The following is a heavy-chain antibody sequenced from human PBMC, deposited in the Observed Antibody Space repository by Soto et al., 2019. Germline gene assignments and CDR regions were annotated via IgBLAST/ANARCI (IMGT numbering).Heavy chain of an antibody. CDR1: VGSVSSGDYY. CDR2: IYYSGST. Sequence: SETLSLTCTFSVGSVSSGDYYWSWMRQPPWKGLEWIGYIYYSGSTNYNPSLKSRVSISLDTSKNQFSLRLTSVTAADTAVYYCARIPVDTYMINWFDPWGQGPLVTVYS. V-gene: IGHV4-61*08. D-gene: IGHD5-18*01. CDR3: ARIPVDTYMINWFDP. J-gene: IGHJ5*02.